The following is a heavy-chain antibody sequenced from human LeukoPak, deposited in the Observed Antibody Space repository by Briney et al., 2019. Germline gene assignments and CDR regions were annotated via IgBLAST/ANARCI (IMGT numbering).Heavy chain of an antibody. CDR3: VRGGIASAFDI. D-gene: IGHD6-13*01. J-gene: IGHJ3*02. CDR1: GFTFSSNW. CDR2: IISNENSA. Sequence: GGSLRLSCAASGFTFSSNWMHWVRQAPGKGLVWVSRIISNENSATYADSVKSRFTISRDNAKNTLYLQMNSLRAEDTAVYYCVRGGIASAFDIWGQGTMVTVSS. V-gene: IGHV3-74*01.